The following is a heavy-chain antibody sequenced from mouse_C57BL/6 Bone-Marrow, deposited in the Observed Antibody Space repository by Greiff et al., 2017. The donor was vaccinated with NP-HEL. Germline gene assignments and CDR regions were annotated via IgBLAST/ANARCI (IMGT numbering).Heavy chain of an antibody. D-gene: IGHD2-1*01. J-gene: IGHJ3*01. CDR3: ARNIYYGNYGFAY. V-gene: IGHV1-55*01. Sequence: QVQLQQPGAELVKPGASVKMSCQASGFTFTSYWITWVQQRPGQGLEWIGDLYPGCGSTNYNEKFKSKATLTVDTSSSTAYMQLSSLTSEDSAVYYCARNIYYGNYGFAYWGQGTLVTVSA. CDR2: LYPGCGST. CDR1: GFTFTSYW.